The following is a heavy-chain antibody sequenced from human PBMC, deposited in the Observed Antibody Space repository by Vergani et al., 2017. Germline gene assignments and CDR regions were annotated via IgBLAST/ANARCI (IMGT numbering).Heavy chain of an antibody. CDR1: GGSISSGGYS. CDR2: IYHSGST. J-gene: IGHJ3*02. CDR3: ARGGSITMVRGVSGAFDI. Sequence: QLQLQESGSGLVKPSQTLSLTCAVSGGSISSGGYSWSWIRQPPGKGLEWIGYIYHSGSTYYNPSLKSRVTISVDRSKNQFSLKLSSVTAADTAVYYCARGGSITMVRGVSGAFDIWGQGTMVTVSS. D-gene: IGHD3-10*01. V-gene: IGHV4-30-2*01.